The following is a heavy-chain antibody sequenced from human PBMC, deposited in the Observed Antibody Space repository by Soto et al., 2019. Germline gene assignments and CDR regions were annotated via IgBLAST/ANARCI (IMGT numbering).Heavy chain of an antibody. Sequence: TLSLTCTVSGGSISRYYWSWIRQPPGKGLEWIGYIYYDGSTNYSPSLKSRVTISVDTSKNQFSLRLSSVTAADTAVYYCERAGYSYGFGYYYDYWGQGTLVTVS. CDR1: GGSISRYY. J-gene: IGHJ4*02. D-gene: IGHD5-18*01. CDR3: ERAGYSYGFGYYYDY. CDR2: IYYDGST. V-gene: IGHV4-59*01.